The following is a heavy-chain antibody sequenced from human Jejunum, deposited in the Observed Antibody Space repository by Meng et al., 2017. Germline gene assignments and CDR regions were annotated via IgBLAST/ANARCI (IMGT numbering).Heavy chain of an antibody. CDR1: GSMFSTYG. CDR2: ISGSGTTI. J-gene: IGHJ4*02. Sequence: GESLKISCAASGSMFSTYGMTWVRQAPGKGLEWVSGISGSGTTIYYADSVKGRFTISRDNSKNTLYLQMNSVRVEDTAVYYCAKDQNYDAYRWDYWGQGTLVT. V-gene: IGHV3-23*01. D-gene: IGHD4-17*01. CDR3: AKDQNYDAYRWDY.